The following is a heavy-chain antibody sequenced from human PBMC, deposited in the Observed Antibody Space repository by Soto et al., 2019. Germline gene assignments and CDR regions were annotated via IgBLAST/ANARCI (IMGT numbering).Heavy chain of an antibody. Sequence: PGGSLRLSCAASGFTFSSYGMHWVRQAPGKGLEWVAVISYDGSNKYYADSVKGRFTISRDNSKNTLYLQMNSLRAEDTAAYYCAKDLAAAGDYYGMDVWGQGTTVTVSS. CDR2: ISYDGSNK. CDR3: AKDLAAAGDYYGMDV. CDR1: GFTFSSYG. J-gene: IGHJ6*02. D-gene: IGHD6-13*01. V-gene: IGHV3-30*18.